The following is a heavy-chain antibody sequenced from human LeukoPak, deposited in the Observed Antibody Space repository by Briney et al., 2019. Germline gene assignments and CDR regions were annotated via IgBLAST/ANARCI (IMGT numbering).Heavy chain of an antibody. CDR3: ARSQEVVTNNNYFDY. CDR1: GDSINSLDL. J-gene: IGHJ4*02. V-gene: IGHV4-4*02. D-gene: IGHD4-23*01. CDR2: MYLSGTT. Sequence: SETLSLTCTVSGDSINSLDLWSWVRQPPGKGLEWIGEMYLSGTTHSNPSVKSRVTISIDKSKNQFSLKLSSATTADTAVYYCARSQEVVTNNNYFDYWGQGTLVTVSS.